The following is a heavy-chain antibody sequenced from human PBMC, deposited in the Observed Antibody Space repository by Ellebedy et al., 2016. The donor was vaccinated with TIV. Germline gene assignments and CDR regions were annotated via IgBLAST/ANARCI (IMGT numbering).Heavy chain of an antibody. V-gene: IGHV5-51*01. CDR1: GYSFTTYW. Sequence: GESLKISCKGSGYSFTTYWIGWVRQMPGKGLEWMGIIYPGDSDTRYSPSFQGQVTISADKSISTAYLPWSSLKASDTAMYFCARRGTTGYSNRWYDHWGQGTLVTVSS. CDR2: IYPGDSDT. J-gene: IGHJ5*02. CDR3: ARRGTTGYSNRWYDH. D-gene: IGHD6-13*01.